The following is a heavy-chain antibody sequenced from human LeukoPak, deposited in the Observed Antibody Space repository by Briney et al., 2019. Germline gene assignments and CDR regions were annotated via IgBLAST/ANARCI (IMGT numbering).Heavy chain of an antibody. J-gene: IGHJ4*02. CDR1: GYSFICYW. Sequence: GESLKISCEGSGYSFICYWIGWVRQMPGKGLEWMGIIYPGDSDTRYSPSFQGQVTISADKSTSTAYLQWSGLKASDSAMYYCARHGRGSCSGGSCYHQDYWGQGTLVTVSS. CDR3: ARHGRGSCSGGSCYHQDY. CDR2: IYPGDSDT. D-gene: IGHD2-15*01. V-gene: IGHV5-51*01.